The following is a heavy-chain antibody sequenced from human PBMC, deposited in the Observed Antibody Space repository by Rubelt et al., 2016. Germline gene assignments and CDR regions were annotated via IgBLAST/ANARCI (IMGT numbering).Heavy chain of an antibody. CDR1: GGSISSYY. J-gene: IGHJ5*02. D-gene: IGHD2-2*01. Sequence: QVQLQESGPGLVKPSETLSLTCTVSGGSISSYYWSWIRQPPGKGLEWIGSIYYSGSTYYNPSLKSRVTISVDTSKNQFSLKLSSVTAAETAVYYCARYFSRPAAISGYNWFDPWGQGTLVTVSS. V-gene: IGHV4-59*05. CDR3: ARYFSRPAAISGYNWFDP. CDR2: IYYSGST.